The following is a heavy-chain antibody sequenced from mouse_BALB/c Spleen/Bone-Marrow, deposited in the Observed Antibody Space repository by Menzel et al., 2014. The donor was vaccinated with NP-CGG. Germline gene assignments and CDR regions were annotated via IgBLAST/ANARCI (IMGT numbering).Heavy chain of an antibody. D-gene: IGHD2-4*01. V-gene: IGHV2-6-7*01. CDR3: ARDSFLITRALDY. J-gene: IGHJ4*01. CDR2: IWGDGST. Sequence: VQLVESGPGLVAPSQSLSITRTVSGFSLTGYGVSWVRQPPGKGLEWLGMIWGDGSTDYNSALKSRLSINKDNSKSQVFLKMKSLQTGDTARYYCARDSFLITRALDYWGQGTSVTVSS. CDR1: GFSLTGYG.